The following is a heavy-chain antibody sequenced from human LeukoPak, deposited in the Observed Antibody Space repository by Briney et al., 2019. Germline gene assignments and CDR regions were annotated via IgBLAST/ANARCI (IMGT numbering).Heavy chain of an antibody. CDR1: GGSISGYY. Sequence: PSETLSLTCTVSGGSISGYYYNWIRQPPGQGLEWIGYIYYSGSTNYNPSLKSRVTISLDTSKNQFSLKLSSVTTADTAVYYCARSVVTLYWYFDLWGRGTLVTVPS. V-gene: IGHV4-59*01. CDR2: IYYSGST. CDR3: ARSVVTLYWYFDL. J-gene: IGHJ2*01. D-gene: IGHD4-23*01.